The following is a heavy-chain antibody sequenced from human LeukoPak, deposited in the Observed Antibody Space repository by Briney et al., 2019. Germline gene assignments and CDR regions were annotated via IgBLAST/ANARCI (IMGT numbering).Heavy chain of an antibody. J-gene: IGHJ4*02. CDR2: ISYDESNK. D-gene: IGHD3-3*02. CDR1: GFTFSNYA. V-gene: IGHV3-30*04. Sequence: AGGSLRLSCAASGFTFSNYAMHWVRQAPGKGLEWVAVISYDESNKYYADSVKGRFTISRDNSKNTLYLQMNGLRGEDTAVYYCARGTIYSIFGVVIPPNYWGQGTLVTVSS. CDR3: ARGTIYSIFGVVIPPNY.